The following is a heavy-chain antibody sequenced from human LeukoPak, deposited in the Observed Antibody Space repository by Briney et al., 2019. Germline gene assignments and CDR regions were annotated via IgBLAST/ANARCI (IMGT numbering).Heavy chain of an antibody. V-gene: IGHV3-23*01. CDR2: ITGSGGST. CDR3: AKDRGIAVAGTDFDY. CDR1: GFTFRSYA. D-gene: IGHD6-19*01. J-gene: IGHJ4*02. Sequence: GGSLRLSCAASGFTFRSYAMTWVRQAPGKGLEWVSTITGSGGSTYYADSVKGRFTISRDNSKNTLYLQMNSLRAEDTAVYYCAKDRGIAVAGTDFDYWGQGTLVTVSS.